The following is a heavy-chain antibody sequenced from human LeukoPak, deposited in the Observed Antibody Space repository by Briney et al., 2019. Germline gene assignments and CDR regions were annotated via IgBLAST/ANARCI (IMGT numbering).Heavy chain of an antibody. J-gene: IGHJ4*02. CDR2: INPNINGT. D-gene: IGHD6-25*01. CDR3: ARERTPGSGYGVDY. Sequence: ASVKVSCKASGYTFTGYYIHWVRQAPGQGLEWMGWINPNINGTNYAQKFQGRVTMTGDRSISTAYMELSRLRSDDTAVYYCARERTPGSGYGVDYWGQGSVVTVSS. CDR1: GYTFTGYY. V-gene: IGHV1-2*02.